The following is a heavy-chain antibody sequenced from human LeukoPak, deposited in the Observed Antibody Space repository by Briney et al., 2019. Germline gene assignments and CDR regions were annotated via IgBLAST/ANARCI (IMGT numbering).Heavy chain of an antibody. V-gene: IGHV1-69*13. J-gene: IGHJ4*02. CDR2: IILIFGTA. D-gene: IGHD3-9*01. Sequence: SVKVSCKASGGTFSSYAISWVRQAPGQGLEWMGGIILIFGTANYAQKFQGRVTITADESTSTAYMELSSLRSEDTAVYYCARDSTYYDILTGYYPYYFDYWGQGTLVTVSS. CDR3: ARDSTYYDILTGYYPYYFDY. CDR1: GGTFSSYA.